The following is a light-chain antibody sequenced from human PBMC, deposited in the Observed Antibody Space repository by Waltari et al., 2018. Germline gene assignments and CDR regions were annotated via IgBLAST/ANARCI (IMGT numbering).Light chain of an antibody. CDR1: QCVRSD. CDR2: GAT. CDR3: QQSSSTPPT. V-gene: IGKV1-39*01. J-gene: IGKJ1*01. Sequence: QMTQSPSSLSASVGDTITLTCRASQCVRSDLNWYQQKPGRAPKLLMYGATTLQSGVPSRFQGTESGTDFTLTISNLQPEDFAIYYCQQSSSTPPTCGQGTKV.